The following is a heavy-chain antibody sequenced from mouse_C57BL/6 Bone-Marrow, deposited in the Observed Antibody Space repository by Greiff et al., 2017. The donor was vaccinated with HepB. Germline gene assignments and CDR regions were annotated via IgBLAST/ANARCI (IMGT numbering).Heavy chain of an antibody. CDR1: GYTFTSYW. D-gene: IGHD1-1*01. J-gene: IGHJ2*01. Sequence: QVQLQQSGTELVKPGASVKLSCKASGYTFTSYWMHWVKQRPGQGLEWIGNINPSNGGTNYNEKFKSKATLTVDKSSSTAYMQLGSLTSEDSAVYYCAREFLFMNYGSSYHYWGQGTTLTVSS. CDR3: AREFLFMNYGSSYHY. V-gene: IGHV1-53*01. CDR2: INPSNGGT.